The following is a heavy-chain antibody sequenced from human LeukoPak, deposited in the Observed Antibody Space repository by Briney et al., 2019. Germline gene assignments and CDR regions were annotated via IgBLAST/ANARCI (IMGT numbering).Heavy chain of an antibody. J-gene: IGHJ4*02. V-gene: IGHV1-2*04. Sequence: ASVKVSCKASGGTFTGYYMHWVRQAPGQGLEWMGWINPNSGGTNYAQKFQGWVTMTRDTSISTAYMELSRLRSDDTAVYYCARGPMTTVTPFFDYWGQGTLVTVSS. CDR2: INPNSGGT. CDR3: ARGPMTTVTPFFDY. CDR1: GGTFTGYY. D-gene: IGHD4-11*01.